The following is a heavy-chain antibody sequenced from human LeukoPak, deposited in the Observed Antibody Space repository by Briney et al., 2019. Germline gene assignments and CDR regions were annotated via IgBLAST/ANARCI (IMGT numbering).Heavy chain of an antibody. J-gene: IGHJ4*02. CDR2: ISSTGNT. CDR3: ARLHWGSGGSGSFDF. V-gene: IGHV4-39*02. D-gene: IGHD7-27*01. CDR1: GVSISSISYY. Sequence: SETLSLTCTVSGVSISSISYYWGWIRQPPGKGLEWIGIISSTGNTYYSPSLKSRLAISVDTSKNHFSLKLTSVTAADTAVFYCARLHWGSGGSGSFDFWGQGTLVTVSS.